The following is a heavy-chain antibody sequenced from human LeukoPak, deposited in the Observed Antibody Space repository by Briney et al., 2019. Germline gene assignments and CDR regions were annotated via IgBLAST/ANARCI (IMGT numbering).Heavy chain of an antibody. V-gene: IGHV1-8*01. CDR2: MNPNSGNT. D-gene: IGHD3-22*01. Sequence: ASVKVSCKASGYTFTSYDINWVRQATGQGLEWMGWMNPNSGNTGYAQKFQGGVTTTRDTSISTAYMEPSRLRSDDTAVYYCARVNYYDSSGYYVDAFDIWGQGTMVTVSS. CDR3: ARVNYYDSSGYYVDAFDI. J-gene: IGHJ3*02. CDR1: GYTFTSYD.